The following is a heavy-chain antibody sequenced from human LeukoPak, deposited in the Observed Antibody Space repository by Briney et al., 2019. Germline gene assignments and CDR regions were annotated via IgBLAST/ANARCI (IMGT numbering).Heavy chain of an antibody. D-gene: IGHD3-9*01. CDR2: ISSSGSTI. CDR3: ARNILTDPLLDYYGMDV. V-gene: IGHV3-11*01. CDR1: GFTFSDYY. Sequence: GGSLRLSCAASGFTFSDYYMSWIRQAPGKGLEWVSYISSSGSTIYYADSVKGRFTIPRDNAKTSLYLQMNSLRAEDTAVYYCARNILTDPLLDYYGMDVWGQGTTVTVSS. J-gene: IGHJ6*02.